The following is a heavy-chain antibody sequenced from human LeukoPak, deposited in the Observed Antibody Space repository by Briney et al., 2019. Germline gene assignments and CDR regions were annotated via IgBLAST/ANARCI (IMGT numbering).Heavy chain of an antibody. Sequence: GASVKLSCKASGYTFTNYYIHWVGQAPGQGLEWMGMINPSGGSTDYAQSFQVRVTMTRDTSTNTVYMELRSLRSEDTAVYYCARGRSSGSYFWGQGTLVTVSS. CDR2: INPSGGST. CDR1: GYTFTNYY. CDR3: ARGRSSGSYF. V-gene: IGHV1-46*01. J-gene: IGHJ4*02. D-gene: IGHD1-26*01.